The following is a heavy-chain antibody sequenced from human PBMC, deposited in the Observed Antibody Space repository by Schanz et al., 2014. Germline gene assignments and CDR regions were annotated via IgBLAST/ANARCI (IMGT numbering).Heavy chain of an antibody. CDR1: TFTFSSDW. CDR3: ARGGPAYYFDD. J-gene: IGHJ4*02. V-gene: IGHV3-7*02. CDR2: IKEDGSVK. Sequence: EAQLLDSGGGLVQPGGSLRLSCAASTFTFSSDWMSWVRQAPGKGLEWVANIKEDGSVKDYVDSVKGRFTISRDNSKNTVYIQMNSLRAEDTAVYYCARGGPAYYFDDWGQGTLVTVSS.